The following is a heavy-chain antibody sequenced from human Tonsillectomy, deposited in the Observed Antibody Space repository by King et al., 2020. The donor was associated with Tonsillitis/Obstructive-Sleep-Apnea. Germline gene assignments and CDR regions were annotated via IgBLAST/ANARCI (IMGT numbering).Heavy chain of an antibody. D-gene: IGHD3-22*01. Sequence: QLVQSGGGLVQPGRSLRLSCTASGFTFGDYALSWVRQAPGEGLEWGGFIRSKAYGGTTEYAASVKGRFSISRDDSKSIAYLQMNSLKTEDTAVYYCTRVPNENFYDSSRPSDYWGEGPLLTLSS. CDR1: GFTFGDYA. V-gene: IGHV3-49*04. J-gene: IGHJ4*02. CDR2: IRSKAYGGTT. CDR3: TRVPNENFYDSSRPSDY.